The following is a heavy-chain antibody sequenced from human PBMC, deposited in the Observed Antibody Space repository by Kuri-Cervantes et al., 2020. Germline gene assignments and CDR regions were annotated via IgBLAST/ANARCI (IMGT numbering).Heavy chain of an antibody. CDR3: ASSGSSTFDY. Sequence: GSLRLSCTVSGGSISSSSYYWGWIRQPPGKGLEWIGSIYYSGSTYYNPSLKSRVTISVDTSKNQFSLKLSSVTAADTAVYYCASSGSSTFDYWGQGTLVTVSS. V-gene: IGHV4-39*07. CDR1: GGSISSSSYY. D-gene: IGHD3-10*01. CDR2: IYYSGST. J-gene: IGHJ4*02.